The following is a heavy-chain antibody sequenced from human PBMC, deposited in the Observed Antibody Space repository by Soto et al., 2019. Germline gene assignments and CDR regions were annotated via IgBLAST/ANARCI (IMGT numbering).Heavy chain of an antibody. D-gene: IGHD3-3*01. Sequence: VQLLDSGGGLGQSGGSLRLSCAASEFTFFDYAMTWVRQAPGKGLEWVSSISGSGTQTYYADSVKGRFTISRDNSKNTLYLQMSSLRVEDTAVYYCAKGGGSGYFAYHYIDVWGKGTTVSVSS. CDR3: AKGGGSGYFAYHYIDV. V-gene: IGHV3-23*01. J-gene: IGHJ6*03. CDR2: ISGSGTQT. CDR1: EFTFFDYA.